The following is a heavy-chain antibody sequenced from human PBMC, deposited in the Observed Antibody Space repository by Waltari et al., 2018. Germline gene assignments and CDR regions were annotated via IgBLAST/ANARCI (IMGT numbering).Heavy chain of an antibody. J-gene: IGHJ4*02. CDR2: ISYDGSNK. CDR1: GFTFSSYA. V-gene: IGHV3-30-3*01. D-gene: IGHD2-15*01. CDR3: ARRGGKDPAYFDY. Sequence: QVQLVESGGGVVQPGRSLRLSCAASGFTFSSYAMHLVRQAPGKGLEWVAVISYDGSNKYYADSVKGRFTISRDNSKNTLYLQMNSLRAEDTAVYYCARRGGKDPAYFDYWGQGTLVTVSS.